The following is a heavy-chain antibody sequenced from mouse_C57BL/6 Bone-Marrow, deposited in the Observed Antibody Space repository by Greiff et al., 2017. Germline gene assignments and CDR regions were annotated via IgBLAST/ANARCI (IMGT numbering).Heavy chain of an antibody. Sequence: VQLLQPGAELVKPGASVKLSCKASGYTFTSYWMHWVKQRPGQGLEWIGMIHPNCGSTNYNEKFKSKATLTVDKSSSTAYMQLNSLTSEDSAIYYCANKPLFAYWGQGTLVTVAA. CDR3: ANKPLFAY. CDR1: GYTFTSYW. CDR2: IHPNCGST. J-gene: IGHJ3*01. V-gene: IGHV1-64*01.